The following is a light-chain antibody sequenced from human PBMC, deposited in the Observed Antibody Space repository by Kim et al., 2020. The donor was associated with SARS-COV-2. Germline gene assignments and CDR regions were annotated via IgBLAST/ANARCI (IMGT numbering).Light chain of an antibody. Sequence: IQMTQSPSSLSASVGDRVTITCRTTQNISSHLNWYQQKPGRAPKLLISAASTLQGGVPSRFSGSGSETDFTLTISSLQPEDFATYFCQQNDITPFTFGPGTKVDIK. J-gene: IGKJ3*01. CDR1: QNISSH. CDR2: AAS. V-gene: IGKV1-39*01. CDR3: QQNDITPFT.